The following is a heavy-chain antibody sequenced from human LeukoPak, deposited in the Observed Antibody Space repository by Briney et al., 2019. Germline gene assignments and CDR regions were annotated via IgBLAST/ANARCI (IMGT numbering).Heavy chain of an antibody. V-gene: IGHV3-74*01. Sequence: GGSLRLSCAASGFTFSSYWMHWVRQAPGKGLVWVSRINSDGSSTSYADSVKGRFTISRDNAKNTLYLQTNSLRAEDTAVYYCARVSGLNNFDSWGQGTLVTVSS. CDR3: ARVSGLNNFDS. CDR2: INSDGSST. D-gene: IGHD1/OR15-1a*01. CDR1: GFTFSSYW. J-gene: IGHJ4*02.